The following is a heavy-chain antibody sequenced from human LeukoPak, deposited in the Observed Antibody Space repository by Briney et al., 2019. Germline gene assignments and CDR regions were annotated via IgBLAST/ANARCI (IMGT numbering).Heavy chain of an antibody. Sequence: PSETQSLTCTVSGGSISGYYWSWIRQPPGKGLEWIGYIYYSGSANYNPSLKSRVTISVDTSNNQFSLKLTSVTAADTAVYYCAREGGPYRPLDYSGQGTLVTVAS. CDR3: AREGGPYRPLDY. V-gene: IGHV4-59*12. CDR2: IYYSGSA. CDR1: GGSISGYY. J-gene: IGHJ4*02.